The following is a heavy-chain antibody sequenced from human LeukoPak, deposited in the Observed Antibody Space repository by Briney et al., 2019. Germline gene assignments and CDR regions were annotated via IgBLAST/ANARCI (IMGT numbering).Heavy chain of an antibody. CDR2: INPSGGST. CDR3: ARDLSGSLGAFDI. CDR1: GGTFSSYA. J-gene: IGHJ3*02. Sequence: GASVKVSCKASGGTFSSYAISWVRQAPGQGLEWMGWINPSGGSTSYAQKFQGRVTMTRDTSTSTVYMELSSLRSEDTAVYYCARDLSGSLGAFDIWGQGTMVTVSS. D-gene: IGHD1-26*01. V-gene: IGHV1-46*01.